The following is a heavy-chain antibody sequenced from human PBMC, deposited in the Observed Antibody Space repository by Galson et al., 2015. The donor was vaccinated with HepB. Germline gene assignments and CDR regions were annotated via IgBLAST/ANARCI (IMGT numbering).Heavy chain of an antibody. CDR2: IIPIFGTA. D-gene: IGHD3-10*01. CDR1: GGTFSSYA. J-gene: IGHJ4*02. CDR3: ARGSSTWFGELLQSYDY. V-gene: IGHV1-69*13. Sequence: SVKVSCKASGGTFSSYAISWVRQAPGQGLEWMGGIIPIFGTANYAQKFQGRVTITADESTSTAYMELSSLRSEDTAVYYCARGSSTWFGELLQSYDYWGQGTLVTVSS.